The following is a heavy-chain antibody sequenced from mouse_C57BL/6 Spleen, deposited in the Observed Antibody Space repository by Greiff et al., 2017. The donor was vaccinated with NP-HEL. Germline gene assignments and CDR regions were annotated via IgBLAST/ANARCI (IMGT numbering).Heavy chain of an antibody. J-gene: IGHJ4*01. Sequence: EVQLVESEGGLVQPGSSMKLSCTASGFTFSDYYMAWVRQVPEKGLEWVAHINYDGSSTYYLDSLKSRFIISRDNAKNILYLQMSSLKSEDTATYYCARFSNYWGAMDYWGQGTSVTVSS. V-gene: IGHV5-16*01. D-gene: IGHD2-1*01. CDR2: INYDGSST. CDR3: ARFSNYWGAMDY. CDR1: GFTFSDYY.